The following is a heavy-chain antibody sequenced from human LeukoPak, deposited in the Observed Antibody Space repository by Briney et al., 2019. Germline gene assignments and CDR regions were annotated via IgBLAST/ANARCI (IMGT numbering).Heavy chain of an antibody. Sequence: PGRSLILSCAASGFTFSSYAMHWVRQDPGKGLEWVAVISHDGRNKYYADSVKGRFTISRDNSKNTLYLQVNSLRAEDTAVYYCAKDRSDFWSGYEYYFYYWGQGVLVTVSS. J-gene: IGHJ4*02. CDR1: GFTFSSYA. CDR2: ISHDGRNK. CDR3: AKDRSDFWSGYEYYFYY. V-gene: IGHV3-30*04. D-gene: IGHD3-3*01.